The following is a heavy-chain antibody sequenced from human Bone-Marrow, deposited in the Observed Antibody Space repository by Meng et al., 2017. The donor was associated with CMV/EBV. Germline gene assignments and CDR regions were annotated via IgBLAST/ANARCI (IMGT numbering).Heavy chain of an antibody. V-gene: IGHV3-30-3*01. J-gene: IGHJ6*02. CDR3: ARVGRETNYYYGMDV. CDR1: GFTFSSYA. CDR2: ISYDGSNK. D-gene: IGHD3-16*01. Sequence: GESLKISCAASGFTFSSYAMHWVRQAPGKGLEWVAVISYDGSNKYYADSVKGRFTISRDNSKNTLYLQMNSLRAEDTAVYYCARVGRETNYYYGMDVWGQGTTDTVSS.